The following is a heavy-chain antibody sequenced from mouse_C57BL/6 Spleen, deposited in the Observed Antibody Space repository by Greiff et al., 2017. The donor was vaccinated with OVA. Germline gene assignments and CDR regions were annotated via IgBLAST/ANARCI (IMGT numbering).Heavy chain of an antibody. CDR2: ISDGGSYT. CDR3: ARDRGDYGFDY. CDR1: GFTFSSYA. Sequence: EVQGVESGGGLVKPGGSLKLSCAASGFTFSSYAMSWVRQTPEKRLEWVATISDGGSYTYYPDNVKGRFTISRDNAKNNLYLQMSHLKSEDTAMYYCARDRGDYGFDYWGQGTTLTVSS. D-gene: IGHD2-4*01. V-gene: IGHV5-4*01. J-gene: IGHJ2*01.